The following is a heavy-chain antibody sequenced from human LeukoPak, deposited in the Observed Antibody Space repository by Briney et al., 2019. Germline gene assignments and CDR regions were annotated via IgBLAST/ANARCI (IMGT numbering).Heavy chain of an antibody. D-gene: IGHD3-22*01. Sequence: PSETLSLTCTLSGGSISSYYWSWIRQPPGKGLEWIGYTYYSGSTNYNPSLKSRVTISVDTSKNQFSLKLSSVTAADTAVYYCAREHYDSSGYYSSYYYYMDVWGKGTTVTVSS. J-gene: IGHJ6*03. CDR2: TYYSGST. V-gene: IGHV4-59*01. CDR1: GGSISSYY. CDR3: AREHYDSSGYYSSYYYYMDV.